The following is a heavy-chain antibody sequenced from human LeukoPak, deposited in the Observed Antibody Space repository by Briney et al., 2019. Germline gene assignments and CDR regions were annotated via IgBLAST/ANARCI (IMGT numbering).Heavy chain of an antibody. V-gene: IGHV4-30-4*01. CDR2: IYYSGST. Sequence: PSQTLSLTCTVSGGSISSGDYYWSWIRQPPGKGLEWIGDIYYSGSTYYNPSLKSRVTISVDTSKNQFSLKLSSVTAADTAVYYCARGVLDYYYGMDVWGQGTTVTVSS. CDR1: GGSISSGDYY. J-gene: IGHJ6*02. D-gene: IGHD2-8*01. CDR3: ARGVLDYYYGMDV.